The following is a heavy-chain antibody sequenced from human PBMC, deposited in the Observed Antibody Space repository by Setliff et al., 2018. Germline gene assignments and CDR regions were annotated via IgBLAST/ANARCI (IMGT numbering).Heavy chain of an antibody. J-gene: IGHJ6*04. Sequence: SLTCTVSGASISSGTYYWGLIRQPPGKGLEWIGSIFYSGRTNYNPSLKSRFTISVNTSKNQFSLSLTSVTAADKAVYYCARMSGFQYSDVWGKGTTVTVSS. V-gene: IGHV4-39*07. CDR3: ARMSGFQYSDV. CDR1: GASISSGTYY. D-gene: IGHD4-4*01. CDR2: IFYSGRT.